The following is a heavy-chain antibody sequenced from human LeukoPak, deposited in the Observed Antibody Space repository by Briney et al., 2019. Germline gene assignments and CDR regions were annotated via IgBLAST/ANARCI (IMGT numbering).Heavy chain of an antibody. J-gene: IGHJ4*02. CDR1: GYTFTGYY. V-gene: IGHV1-2*02. CDR3: ARDPGGSGSPDY. Sequence: ASVKVSCKASGYTFTGYYMHWVRQAPGQGLEWMGWINPNSGGTNYAQKFQGRVTMTRDTSISTAYMELSRLRSDDTAVYYCARDPGGSGSPDYWGQGTLVTVSS. D-gene: IGHD3-10*01. CDR2: INPNSGGT.